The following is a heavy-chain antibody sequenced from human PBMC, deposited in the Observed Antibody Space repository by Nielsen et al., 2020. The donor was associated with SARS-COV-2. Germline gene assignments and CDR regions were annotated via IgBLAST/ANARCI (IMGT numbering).Heavy chain of an antibody. CDR2: INTDGSKS. D-gene: IGHD3-22*01. V-gene: IGHV3-74*01. CDR1: GFTFSSYY. CDR3: VRVRDDGYYYDTGPLGY. Sequence: GESLKISCAGSGFTFSSYYFNWVRQAPGKGLMWVSRINTDGSKSDYADSVKGRFTISRDNAENTLYMQMNSLRADDTAVYYCVRVRDDGYYYDTGPLGYWGQGTLVTVSS. J-gene: IGHJ4*02.